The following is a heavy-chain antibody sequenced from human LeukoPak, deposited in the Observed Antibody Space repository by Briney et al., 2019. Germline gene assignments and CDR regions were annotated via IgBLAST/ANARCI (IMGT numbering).Heavy chain of an antibody. D-gene: IGHD6-19*01. V-gene: IGHV3-23*01. CDR3: AKDRQWLAGNYFDY. CDR2: XSGSGGST. J-gene: IGHJ4*02. CDR1: GFTFSSYA. Sequence: GGSLRLSCAASGFTFSSYAMSWVRQAPGKGLEXXXXXSGSGGSTYYADSVKGRFTISRDNSKNTLYLQMNSLRAEDTAVYYCAKDRQWLAGNYFDYWGQGTLVTVSS.